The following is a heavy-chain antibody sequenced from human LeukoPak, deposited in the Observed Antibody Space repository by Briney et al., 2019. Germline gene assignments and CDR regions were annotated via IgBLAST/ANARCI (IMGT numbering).Heavy chain of an antibody. D-gene: IGHD3-22*01. CDR3: AINTSGRYFDY. CDR1: GFIFSDYA. CDR2: ISSSGVGT. V-gene: IGHV3-23*01. Sequence: GGSLRLSCAASGFIFSDYAMAWVRRAPGKGLEWVSSISSSGVGTYYTDSVKGRFAISRDNSKDTLFLQMNSLRVEDSAVYYCAINTSGRYFDYWGQGTLVTVSS. J-gene: IGHJ4*02.